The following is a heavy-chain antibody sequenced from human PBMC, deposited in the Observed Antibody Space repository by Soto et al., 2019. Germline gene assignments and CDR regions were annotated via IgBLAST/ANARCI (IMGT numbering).Heavy chain of an antibody. J-gene: IGHJ6*02. V-gene: IGHV4-39*01. Sequence: SETLSLTCTVSGGSISSSSYYWGWIRQPPGKGLEWVGSVYYSGSAYYNPSLKSRVTMSVDTSKNQFSLKLSSVTAADTAVYYCARGRGDDYYGMDVWGQRTTVTVSS. CDR1: GGSISSSSYY. CDR3: ARGRGDDYYGMDV. CDR2: VYYSGSA. D-gene: IGHD4-17*01.